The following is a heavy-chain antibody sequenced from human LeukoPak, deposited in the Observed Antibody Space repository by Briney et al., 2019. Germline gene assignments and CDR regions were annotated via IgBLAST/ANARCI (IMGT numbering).Heavy chain of an antibody. CDR1: AFTVSSNY. CDR3: ARDHSGSYQRAFDI. V-gene: IGHV3-66*02. CDR2: IYGGGST. Sequence: GGSLRLSCAVSAFTVSSNYVSWVRPAPGKGLEWVSVIYGGGSTNYPDSVKGRFTISRDNSKNTLYLQMNSLRAEDTAVHYCARDHSGSYQRAFDIWGQGTMVTVSS. J-gene: IGHJ3*02. D-gene: IGHD1-26*01.